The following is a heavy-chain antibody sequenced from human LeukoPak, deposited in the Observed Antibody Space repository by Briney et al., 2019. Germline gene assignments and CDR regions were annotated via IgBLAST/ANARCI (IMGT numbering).Heavy chain of an antibody. CDR1: GFTFSNYG. V-gene: IGHV3-30*02. D-gene: IGHD2-2*01. J-gene: IGHJ6*03. CDR2: IRYDGSNK. Sequence: GGSLRLSCAASGFTFSNYGMHWVRQAPGKGLEWVTFIRYDGSNKYDADSVKGRFTISRDNSKNTLYLQMNSLRAEDTAVYYCAKVLVPASYYYYYMDLWGKGTTVTVSS. CDR3: AKVLVPASYYYYYMDL.